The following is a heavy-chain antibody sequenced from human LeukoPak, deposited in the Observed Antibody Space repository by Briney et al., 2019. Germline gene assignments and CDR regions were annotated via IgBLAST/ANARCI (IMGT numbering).Heavy chain of an antibody. V-gene: IGHV4-34*01. Sequence: SETLSLTYAVYGGSFSGYHWTWIRQSPGKGLEWIGDINPSGSTYYNPSLKSRLTISVDTSKNQFSLKLTSVTAADTAVYYCARGRHDITMIVVVMTSVSYYLDVWGKGTTVTVS. CDR1: GGSFSGYH. J-gene: IGHJ6*03. CDR2: INPSGST. CDR3: ARGRHDITMIVVVMTSVSYYLDV. D-gene: IGHD3-22*01.